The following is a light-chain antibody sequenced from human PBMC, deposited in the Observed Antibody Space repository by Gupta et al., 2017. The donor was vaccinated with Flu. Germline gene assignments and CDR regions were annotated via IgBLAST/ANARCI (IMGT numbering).Light chain of an antibody. CDR1: HGISSY. CDR3: QQSYSIPNT. Sequence: PSSLSASVEERVTITCRASHGISSYLNWYQQKPGKAPKLLIYAASSLQSGVPSRFSGSGSGTXFTLTIXSLQPEDFGAYYCQQSYSIPNTFGXGTRLEIK. V-gene: IGKV1-39*01. J-gene: IGKJ5*01. CDR2: AAS.